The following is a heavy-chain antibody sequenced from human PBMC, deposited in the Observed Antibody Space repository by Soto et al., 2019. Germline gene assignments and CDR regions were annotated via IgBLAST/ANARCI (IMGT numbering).Heavy chain of an antibody. CDR3: AKVWVITFGGVIAHDAFDI. CDR1: GFTVSSNY. D-gene: IGHD3-16*02. Sequence: PGESLKISCAASGFTVSSNYMTWVRQAPGKGLEWVSVIYRDGYTYYADSVKGRFTISRDNSKNTLYLQMNSLRAEDTAVYYCAKVWVITFGGVIAHDAFDIWGQGTMVTVSS. J-gene: IGHJ3*02. CDR2: IYRDGYT. V-gene: IGHV3-53*01.